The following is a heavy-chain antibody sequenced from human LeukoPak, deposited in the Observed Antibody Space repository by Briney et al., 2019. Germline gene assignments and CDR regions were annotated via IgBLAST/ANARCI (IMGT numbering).Heavy chain of an antibody. CDR2: ISGGGSYI. CDR3: ARDRVASGRFGEVAS. Sequence: GGSLRLSCAASGFTFATYYMTWVRQAPGKGLEWVSFISGGGSYIYYAGSVKGRFTISRDNAKNSLYLQMNSLRAEDTAIYYCARDRVASGRFGEVASWGQGTLVTVSS. D-gene: IGHD3-10*01. CDR1: GFTFATYY. V-gene: IGHV3-21*01. J-gene: IGHJ5*02.